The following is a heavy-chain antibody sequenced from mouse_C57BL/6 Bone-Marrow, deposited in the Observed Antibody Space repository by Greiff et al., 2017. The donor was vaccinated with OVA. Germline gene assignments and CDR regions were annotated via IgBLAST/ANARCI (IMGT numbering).Heavy chain of an antibody. J-gene: IGHJ3*01. CDR1: GFTFSDYY. CDR2: ISNGGGST. Sequence: EVQGVESGGGLVQPGGSLKLSCAASGFTFSDYYMYWVRQTPEKRLEWVAYISNGGGSTYYPDTVKGRFTISRDNAKNTLYLQMSRLKSEDTAMYYCARPDYYGSSSLAYWGQGTLVTVSA. D-gene: IGHD1-1*01. V-gene: IGHV5-12*01. CDR3: ARPDYYGSSSLAY.